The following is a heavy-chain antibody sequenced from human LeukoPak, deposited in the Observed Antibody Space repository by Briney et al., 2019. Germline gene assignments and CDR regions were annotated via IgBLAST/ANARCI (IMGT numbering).Heavy chain of an antibody. Sequence: PGGSLRLSCAASGFSFSTYTMNWVRQAPGKGLEWVSAINGRGDSTFYADSVKGQFTISRDNSKSTVYLQMNSLRADDTAVYYCAKERQPGDYFTSDFWGQGTLVTVSS. D-gene: IGHD4-17*01. CDR2: INGRGDST. V-gene: IGHV3-23*01. J-gene: IGHJ4*02. CDR3: AKERQPGDYFTSDF. CDR1: GFSFSTYT.